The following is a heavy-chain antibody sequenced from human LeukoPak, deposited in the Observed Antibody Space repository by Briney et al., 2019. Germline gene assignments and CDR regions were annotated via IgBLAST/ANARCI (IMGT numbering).Heavy chain of an antibody. Sequence: GGSLRLSCAASGFTFSSYGMHWVRQAPGKGLEWVAVISYDGSNKYYADSVKGRFTISRDNSKNTLYLQMNSLRAEDTAVYYCAKSAPFWSGFTQIDYWGQGTLVTVSS. CDR2: ISYDGSNK. V-gene: IGHV3-30*18. D-gene: IGHD3-3*01. CDR1: GFTFSSYG. J-gene: IGHJ4*02. CDR3: AKSAPFWSGFTQIDY.